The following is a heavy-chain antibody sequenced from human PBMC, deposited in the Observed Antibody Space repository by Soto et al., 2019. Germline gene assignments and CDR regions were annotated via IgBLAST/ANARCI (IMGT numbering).Heavy chain of an antibody. CDR1: GFTFSDHS. CDR2: IRGGGGGAT. Sequence: GGSLRLSCTASGFTFSDHSMNWVRQAPGKGLEWISNIRGGGGGATYYVDSVKGRFTISRDNGKDSLFPQMSSLGDEDSAVYYCARGVGYAFDSWGQGAMVTVSS. V-gene: IGHV3-48*02. J-gene: IGHJ3*02. CDR3: ARGVGYAFDS.